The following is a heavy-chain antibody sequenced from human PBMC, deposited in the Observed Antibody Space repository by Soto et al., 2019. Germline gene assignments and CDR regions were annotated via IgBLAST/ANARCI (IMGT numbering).Heavy chain of an antibody. CDR3: ARDNILGILYGGMDV. V-gene: IGHV4-30-4*01. CDR1: GGSISGGDYY. CDR2: IYYSGIT. D-gene: IGHD3-3*01. Sequence: PSETLSLTCTVSGGSISGGDYYWSWIRQPPGKGLEWIGYIYYSGITYYNPSLKSRVTISVDTSKNQFSLKLSSVTAAGTAVYYCARDNILGILYGGMDVWGQGTTVTVSS. J-gene: IGHJ6*02.